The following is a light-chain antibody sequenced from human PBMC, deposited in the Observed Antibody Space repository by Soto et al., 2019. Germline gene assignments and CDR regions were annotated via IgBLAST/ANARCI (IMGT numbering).Light chain of an antibody. CDR1: SSNIGAGYE. V-gene: IGLV1-40*01. J-gene: IGLJ3*02. Sequence: QSVLTQPPSVSGAPGQRVTISCTGSSSNIGAGYEVHWYRQLPGTAPKLLIYADTNRPSGVPDRFSASTSGTSASLAITGLQAEDEADYYCQSYDSSLSGSRVFGGGTKLTVL. CDR3: QSYDSSLSGSRV. CDR2: ADT.